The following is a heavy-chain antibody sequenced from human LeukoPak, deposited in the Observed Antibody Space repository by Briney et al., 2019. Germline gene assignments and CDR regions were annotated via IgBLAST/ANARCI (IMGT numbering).Heavy chain of an antibody. CDR3: ARGYCSSTSCPYYYYMDV. J-gene: IGHJ6*03. CDR1: EFTFSSYW. D-gene: IGHD2-2*01. CDR2: IKEDGSEK. Sequence: GGSLRLSCAASEFTFSSYWMSWVRQAPGKGLEWVANIKEDGSEKYYVDSVKGRFTISRDNAKNSLYLQMNSLRAEDTAVYYCARGYCSSTSCPYYYYMDVWGKGTTVTVSS. V-gene: IGHV3-7*01.